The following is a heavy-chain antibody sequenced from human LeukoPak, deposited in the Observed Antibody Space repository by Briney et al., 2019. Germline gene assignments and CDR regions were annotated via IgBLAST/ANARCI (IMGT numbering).Heavy chain of an antibody. D-gene: IGHD3-3*01. Sequence: EASVKVSCKASGGTFSSYAISWVRRAPGQGLEWMGGIIPIFGTANYAQKFQGRVTITADESTSTAYMELSSLRSEDTAVYYCARDQRSYYDFWSGYYPFDYWGQGTLVTVSS. CDR3: ARDQRSYYDFWSGYYPFDY. CDR2: IIPIFGTA. J-gene: IGHJ4*02. V-gene: IGHV1-69*13. CDR1: GGTFSSYA.